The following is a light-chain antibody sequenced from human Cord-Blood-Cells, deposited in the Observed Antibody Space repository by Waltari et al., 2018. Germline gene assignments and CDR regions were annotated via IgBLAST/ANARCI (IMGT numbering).Light chain of an antibody. J-gene: IGKJ1*01. V-gene: IGKV1-8*01. CDR2: AAS. CDR1: QGISSY. CDR3: QQYYSYPWT. Sequence: AIRMTQSPSSLSASTGDRVTITCRASQGISSYLAWYQQKPGKAPNLLIYAASTLQCGVPSRFSGSGSGTDCTLTISCLQSEDFATDYCQQYYSYPWTFGQGTKVEIK.